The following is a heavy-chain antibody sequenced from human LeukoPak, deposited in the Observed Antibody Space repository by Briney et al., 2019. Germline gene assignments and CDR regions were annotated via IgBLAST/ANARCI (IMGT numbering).Heavy chain of an antibody. CDR2: MNPNSGNT. CDR1: GYTFTSYD. Sequence: ASAKVSCKASGYTFTSYDINWVRQATGQGLEWMGWMNPNSGNTGYAQKFQGRVTMTRNTSISTAYMELSSLRSEDTAVYYCARGRAAADWFDPWGQGTLVTVSS. D-gene: IGHD6-25*01. J-gene: IGHJ5*02. CDR3: ARGRAAADWFDP. V-gene: IGHV1-8*01.